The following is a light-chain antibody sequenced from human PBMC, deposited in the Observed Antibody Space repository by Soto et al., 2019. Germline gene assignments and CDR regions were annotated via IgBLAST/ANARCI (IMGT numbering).Light chain of an antibody. CDR3: TSYGGRDNLI. CDR1: SSDIGAYNY. V-gene: IGLV2-8*01. CDR2: EVN. J-gene: IGLJ2*01. Sequence: QSALTQPPSASGSPGQSVTISCTGTSSDIGAYNYVSWFQQHPGEAPKLIISEVNKRPSGVPNRFSGSKSVNTASLTVSGLQAEDEADYYCTSYGGRDNLIFGGGTKLTVL.